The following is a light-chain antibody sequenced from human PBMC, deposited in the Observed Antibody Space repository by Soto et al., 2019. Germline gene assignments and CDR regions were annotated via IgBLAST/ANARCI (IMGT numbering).Light chain of an antibody. CDR2: DVS. CDR1: QSISSW. J-gene: IGKJ1*01. Sequence: DIQMTQSPSTRSASVGDRGTITCRASQSISSWLAWYQQKPGKAPKLLIYDVSSLESGVPSRFSGSGSGTEFTLTISSLQPDDLATYYCQQYNNYWTFGQGTKVDIK. V-gene: IGKV1-5*01. CDR3: QQYNNYWT.